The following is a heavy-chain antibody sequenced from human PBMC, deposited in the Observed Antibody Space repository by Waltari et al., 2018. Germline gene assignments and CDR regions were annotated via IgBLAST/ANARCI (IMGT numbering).Heavy chain of an antibody. CDR2: IIPICGTA. CDR3: AREEAGWFDP. D-gene: IGHD3-10*01. CDR1: GGTFSRYA. Sequence: QVQLVQSGAEVKKPGSSVTVSCKASGGTFSRYAISWVRQAPGRGLEWMGGIIPICGTANYAQKFQGRVTITTDESTSTAYMELSSLRSEDTAVYYCAREEAGWFDPWGQGTLVTVSS. J-gene: IGHJ5*02. V-gene: IGHV1-69*05.